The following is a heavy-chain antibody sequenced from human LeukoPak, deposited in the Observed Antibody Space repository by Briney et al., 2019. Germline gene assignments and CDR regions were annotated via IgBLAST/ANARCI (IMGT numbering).Heavy chain of an antibody. CDR2: IYRSGST. CDR3: ARETNYYDSSGYPRANYYYYYMDV. Sequence: SETLSLTCTVSGGSISSGSYYWSWIRQPAGKRLEWIGHIYRSGSTNYNPSLKSRVTISVDTSKNQFSLKLSSVTAADTAVYYCARETNYYDSSGYPRANYYYYYMDVWGKGTTVTISS. D-gene: IGHD3-22*01. CDR1: GGSISSGSYY. J-gene: IGHJ6*03. V-gene: IGHV4-61*10.